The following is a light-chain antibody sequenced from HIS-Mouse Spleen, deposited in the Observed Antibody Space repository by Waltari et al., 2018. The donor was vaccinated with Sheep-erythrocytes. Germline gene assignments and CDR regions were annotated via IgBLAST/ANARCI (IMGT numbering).Light chain of an antibody. V-gene: IGLV2-11*01. J-gene: IGLJ3*02. CDR3: CSYAGSYTWV. CDR1: SSDVGGYNH. CDR2: DVS. Sequence: QSALTQPRSVSGSPGQSVTLSCPGTSSDVGGYNHVSWYQQHPGKAPKLMIYDVSKRPSGVPDRFSGSKSGNTASLTISGLQAEDEADYYCCSYAGSYTWVFGGGTKLTVL.